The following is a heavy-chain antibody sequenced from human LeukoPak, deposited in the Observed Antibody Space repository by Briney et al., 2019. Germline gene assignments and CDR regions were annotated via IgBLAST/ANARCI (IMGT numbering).Heavy chain of an antibody. CDR3: AREIDSSSWYSQYYFDY. D-gene: IGHD6-13*01. J-gene: IGHJ4*02. CDR2: IYHSGST. Sequence: QPSQTLSLTCAVSGGSISSGGYSWSWIRQPPGKGLEWIGYIYHSGSTYYNPSLKSRVTMSVDTSKNQFSLKLSSVTAADTAVYYCAREIDSSSWYSQYYFDYWGQGTLVTVSS. V-gene: IGHV4-30-2*01. CDR1: GGSISSGGYS.